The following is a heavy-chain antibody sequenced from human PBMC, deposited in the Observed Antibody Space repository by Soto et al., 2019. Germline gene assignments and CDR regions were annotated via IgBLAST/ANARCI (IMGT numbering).Heavy chain of an antibody. CDR3: ATCKGAGSYQPYGMDI. J-gene: IGHJ6*02. CDR1: GLTFRNFA. CDR2: ITGNGVV. V-gene: IGHV3-23*01. D-gene: IGHD2-2*01. Sequence: EVQLLPSGGGLAQPGGSLRLSCEVSGLTFRNFAMNWVRQAPGKGLEWVSMITGNGVVFYSDSVKGRFTVSRDNSKNTLNLQMDSLRAEDTAVYYCATCKGAGSYQPYGMDIWAQGTTVTVSS.